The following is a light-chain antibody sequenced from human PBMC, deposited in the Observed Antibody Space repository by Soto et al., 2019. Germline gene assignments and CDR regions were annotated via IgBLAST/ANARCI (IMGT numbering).Light chain of an antibody. CDR1: QSVSSN. Sequence: ELVMTQSPATLSVSPGESATLSCRASQSVSSNLAWYQQKPGQAPRLLIYGAYTRATGIPARFSGSGSGTEFTLTISSLQSEDFAVYYCQQYNNWPPWTCGQGTKVDIK. CDR2: GAY. V-gene: IGKV3-15*01. J-gene: IGKJ1*01. CDR3: QQYNNWPPWT.